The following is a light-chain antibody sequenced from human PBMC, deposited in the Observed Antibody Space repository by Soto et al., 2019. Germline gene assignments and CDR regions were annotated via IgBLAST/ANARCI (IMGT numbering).Light chain of an antibody. Sequence: DIQMTQSPSSLSASVGDRVTITCQASQDIRNYLNWYQQKPGKAPKLLIYDSSNLETGDPSMFSASGSGTDFTFTISSLQPEDIATYYCQQYDNLPYTFGQGTKLESK. CDR2: DSS. CDR3: QQYDNLPYT. V-gene: IGKV1-33*01. J-gene: IGKJ2*01. CDR1: QDIRNY.